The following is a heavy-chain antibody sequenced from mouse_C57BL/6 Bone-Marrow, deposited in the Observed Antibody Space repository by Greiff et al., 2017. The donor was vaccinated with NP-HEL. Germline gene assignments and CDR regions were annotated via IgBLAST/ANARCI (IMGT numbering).Heavy chain of an antibody. Sequence: VQLQQPGTELVKPGASVKLSCKASGYTFTSYWMHWVKQRPGQGLDWIGNINPSNGGTNYNEKFKSKATLTVDKSSSTAYMQLSSLTSEDAAVYYCASLTTENYFDYWGQGTTLTVSS. CDR2: INPSNGGT. D-gene: IGHD2-12*01. CDR3: ASLTTENYFDY. J-gene: IGHJ2*01. V-gene: IGHV1-53*01. CDR1: GYTFTSYW.